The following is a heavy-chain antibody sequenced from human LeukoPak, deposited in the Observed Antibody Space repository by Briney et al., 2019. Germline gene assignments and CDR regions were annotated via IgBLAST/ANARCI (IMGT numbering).Heavy chain of an antibody. CDR3: ARERWRLDY. CDR1: GFTFSNYA. Sequence: GGSLRLSCAASGFTFSNYAMHWVRQAPGKGLEWVAVISYDGSNKYYADSVKGRFTISRDNAKNSLYLQMNSLRAEDTAVYYCARERWRLDYWGQGTLVTVSS. J-gene: IGHJ4*02. V-gene: IGHV3-30-3*01. D-gene: IGHD4-23*01. CDR2: ISYDGSNK.